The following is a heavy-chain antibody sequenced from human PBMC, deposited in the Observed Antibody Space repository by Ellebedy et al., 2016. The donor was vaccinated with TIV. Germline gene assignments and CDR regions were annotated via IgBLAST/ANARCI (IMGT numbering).Heavy chain of an antibody. J-gene: IGHJ6*02. V-gene: IGHV3-48*02. CDR3: ARGRRLSNRSGYYSYYYGMDV. D-gene: IGHD3-22*01. CDR2: ISTSGNTI. Sequence: PGGSLRLSCATSRFTISSYNMNWVRQAPGKGLDWVSYISTSGNTIYYADSVKGRFTISRDDAKNSLHLQMNSLRHEDTAIYYCARGRRLSNRSGYYSYYYGMDVWGQGTTVTVSS. CDR1: RFTISSYN.